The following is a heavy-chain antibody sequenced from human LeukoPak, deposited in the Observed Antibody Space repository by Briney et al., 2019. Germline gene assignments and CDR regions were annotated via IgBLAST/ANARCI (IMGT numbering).Heavy chain of an antibody. D-gene: IGHD3-10*01. CDR2: IYSGGST. CDR1: GFTVSSNY. CDR3: ARVLYGSGSP. Sequence: GGSLRLSCAASGFTVSSNYMTWVRQAPGKGLEWASLIYSGGSTHYADSVKGRFTISRDNSKTMLYLQMNSLRAEDTAMYYCARVLYGSGSPWGQGTLVTVSS. V-gene: IGHV3-53*01. J-gene: IGHJ5*02.